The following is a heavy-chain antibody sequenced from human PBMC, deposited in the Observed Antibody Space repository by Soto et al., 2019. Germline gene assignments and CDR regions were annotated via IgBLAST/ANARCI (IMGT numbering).Heavy chain of an antibody. CDR1: GGTFSSYA. J-gene: IGHJ4*02. V-gene: IGHV1-69*13. D-gene: IGHD6-19*01. CDR2: IIPIFGTA. CDR3: ARARGISSGWYYFDY. Sequence: ASVKVSCKASGGTFSSYAISWVRQAPGQGLEWMGGIIPIFGTANYAQKFQGRVTITADESTSTAYMELSSLRSEDTAVYYCARARGISSGWYYFDYWGQGTLVTVSS.